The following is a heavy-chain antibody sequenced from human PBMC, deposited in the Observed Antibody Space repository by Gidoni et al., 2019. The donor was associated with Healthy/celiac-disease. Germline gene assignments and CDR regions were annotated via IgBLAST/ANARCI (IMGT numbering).Heavy chain of an antibody. J-gene: IGHJ4*02. CDR3: ARAPLDQPLLWGV. V-gene: IGHV4-39*01. Sequence: QLQLQESGPGLVKRSETLSLTCTVSGGSISSSSYYWGWIRQPPGKGLEWIGSIYYSGSTYYNPSLKSRVTISVDTSKNQFSLKLSSVTAADTAVYYCARAPLDQPLLWGVWGQGTLVTVSS. CDR1: GGSISSSSYY. D-gene: IGHD2-2*01. CDR2: IYYSGST.